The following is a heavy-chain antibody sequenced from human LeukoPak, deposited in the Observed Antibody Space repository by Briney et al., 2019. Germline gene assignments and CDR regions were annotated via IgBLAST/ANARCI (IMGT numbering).Heavy chain of an antibody. CDR2: IKQDGSEK. Sequence: GGSLRLSCAASGFTFSSYWMSWVRQAPGKGLEWVANIKQDGSEKYYVDSVKGRFTISRNNAKNSLYLQMNSLRPDDTAVYYCARGGGVLQPQGYWGQGTLVTVSS. CDR3: ARGGGVLQPQGY. J-gene: IGHJ4*02. D-gene: IGHD3-10*01. CDR1: GFTFSSYW. V-gene: IGHV3-7*01.